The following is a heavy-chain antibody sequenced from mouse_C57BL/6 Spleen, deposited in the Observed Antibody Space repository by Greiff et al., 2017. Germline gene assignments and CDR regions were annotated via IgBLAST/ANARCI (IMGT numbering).Heavy chain of an antibody. J-gene: IGHJ3*01. CDR1: GFSFNTYA. V-gene: IGHV10-1*01. Sequence: EVQGVESGGGLVQPKGSLKLSCAASGFSFNTYAMNWVRQAPGKGLEWVARIRSKSNNYATYYADSVKDRFTISRDDSESMLYLQMNNLKTEDTAMYYCVREPIYYGNYVSFAYWGQGTLVTVSA. CDR2: IRSKSNNYAT. D-gene: IGHD2-1*01. CDR3: VREPIYYGNYVSFAY.